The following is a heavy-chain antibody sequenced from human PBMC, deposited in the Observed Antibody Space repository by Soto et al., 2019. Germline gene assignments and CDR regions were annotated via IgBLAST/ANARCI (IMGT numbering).Heavy chain of an antibody. V-gene: IGHV3-73*02. CDR1: GFTFSGSA. J-gene: IGHJ5*02. D-gene: IGHD3-3*01. Sequence: EVQLVESGGGLVQPGGSLKLSCAASGFTFSGSAMHWVRQASGKGLEWVGRIRSKANSYATAYAASVKGRFTISRDDSKNTAYLQMNSLKTEDTAVYYCTRTYYDFWSGYQGWFDPWGRGTLVTVSS. CDR3: TRTYYDFWSGYQGWFDP. CDR2: IRSKANSYAT.